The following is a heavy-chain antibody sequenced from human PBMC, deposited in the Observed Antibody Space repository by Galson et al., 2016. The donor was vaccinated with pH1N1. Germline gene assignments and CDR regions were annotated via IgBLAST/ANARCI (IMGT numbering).Heavy chain of an antibody. CDR1: GDSVSSNSAT. CDR3: ARGVIDYDFWSGYQGHAAFDI. Sequence: CAISGDSVSSNSATWNWIRQSPSRGLEWLGRTYYRSKWYNDYAVSVKSRIIISPDTSKNQLSLQLNSVTPADTAVYYCARGVIDYDFWSGYQGHAAFDIWGQGTMVIVSS. J-gene: IGHJ3*02. V-gene: IGHV6-1*01. D-gene: IGHD3-3*01. CDR2: TYYRSKWYN.